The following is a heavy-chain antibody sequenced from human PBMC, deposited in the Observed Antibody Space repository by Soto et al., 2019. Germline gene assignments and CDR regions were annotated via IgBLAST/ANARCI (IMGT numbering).Heavy chain of an antibody. CDR3: ASSRITMVRGVTEYYYYGMDV. V-gene: IGHV4-31*03. D-gene: IGHD3-10*01. J-gene: IGHJ6*02. Sequence: RSLTCTVSGGSISSGGYYWSWIRQHPGKGLEWIGYIYYSGSTYYNPSLKSRVTISVDTSKNQFSLRLSSVTAADTAVYYCASSRITMVRGVTEYYYYGMDVWGQGTTVTVSS. CDR1: GGSISSGGYY. CDR2: IYYSGST.